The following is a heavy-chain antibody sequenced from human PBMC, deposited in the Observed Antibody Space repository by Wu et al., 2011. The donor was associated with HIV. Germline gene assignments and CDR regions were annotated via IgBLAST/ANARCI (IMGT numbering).Heavy chain of an antibody. J-gene: IGHJ4*02. Sequence: EVKKPGSSVKVSCKTSGGTFRNYAISWVRQAPGQGPEWMGGIIPIFDTTNYAQKFQGRVTITADKSTSTAYMELSSLRSEDTAVYYCARGMGTTARPYYFDYWGQGTLVTVSS. CDR3: ARGMGTTARPYYFDY. CDR2: IIPIFDTT. CDR1: GGTFRNYA. D-gene: IGHD1-14*01. V-gene: IGHV1-69*06.